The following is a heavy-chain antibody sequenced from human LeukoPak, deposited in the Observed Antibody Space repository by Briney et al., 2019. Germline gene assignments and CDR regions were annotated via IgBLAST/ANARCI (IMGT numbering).Heavy chain of an antibody. J-gene: IGHJ3*02. CDR3: ARDRTYFYDSSGPLYDAYDI. V-gene: IGHV3-30*03. D-gene: IGHD3-22*01. CDR2: ISYDGSNK. CDR1: GFTFSSYG. Sequence: GGSLRLSCAASGFTFSSYGMHWVRQAPGKGLEWVAVISYDGSNKYYADSVKGRFTISRDNAKNSVHLQMNILRAEDTAVYYCARDRTYFYDSSGPLYDAYDIWGHGTMVTVSS.